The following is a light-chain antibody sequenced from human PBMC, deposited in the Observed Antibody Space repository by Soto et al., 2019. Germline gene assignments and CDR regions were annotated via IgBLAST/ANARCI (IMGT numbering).Light chain of an antibody. CDR1: SSNIGSNY. V-gene: IGLV1-47*02. CDR2: SNN. Sequence: QAVVTQPPSASGTPGQRVTISCSGSSSNIGSNYVYWYQQLPGTAPKLLIYSNNQRPSGVPDRFSGSKSGTSASLAISGLRSEDEADYYCCSFAGSDLPYLFGSGTKLTVL. J-gene: IGLJ1*01. CDR3: CSFAGSDLPYL.